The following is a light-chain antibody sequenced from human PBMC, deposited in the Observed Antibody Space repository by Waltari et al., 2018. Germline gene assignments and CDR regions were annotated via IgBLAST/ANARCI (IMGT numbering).Light chain of an antibody. Sequence: QSALTQPASVSGSPGQSITISCTGTSSDVGGYNYISWYQQHPGNAPKFMIYDVSKRPGGVSNRFACSKSCDTASLTLSGLQAEDEADDYCSSYTSSSAGVFGGGTKLTGL. V-gene: IGLV2-14*01. CDR2: DVS. J-gene: IGLJ3*02. CDR3: SSYTSSSAGV. CDR1: SSDVGGYNY.